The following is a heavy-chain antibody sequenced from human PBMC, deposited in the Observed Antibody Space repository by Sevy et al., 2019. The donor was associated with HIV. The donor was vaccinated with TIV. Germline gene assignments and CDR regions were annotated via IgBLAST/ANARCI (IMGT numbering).Heavy chain of an antibody. J-gene: IGHJ4*02. V-gene: IGHV3-30*02. CDR2: IRYDGSDK. D-gene: IGHD6-13*01. CDR1: GFTFSNFG. CDR3: AKDLAGPGRRYFDY. Sequence: GGSLRRSCTASGFTFSNFGMHWVRQVPGKGLEWVTFIRYDGSDKYYAASVKGRFTISRDDSKNTLYLQMDSLRAEDTAMYYCAKDLAGPGRRYFDYWGQGTLVTVSS.